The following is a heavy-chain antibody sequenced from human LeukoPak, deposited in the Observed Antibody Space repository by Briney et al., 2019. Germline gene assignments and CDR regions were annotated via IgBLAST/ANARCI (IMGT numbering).Heavy chain of an antibody. CDR1: GGSFSGYY. CDR3: ARGSGRLGPS. D-gene: IGHD3-16*01. CDR2: INHSGST. V-gene: IGHV4-34*01. J-gene: IGHJ5*02. Sequence: SETLSLTCAVYGGSFSGYYWSWIRQPPGKGLEWIGEINHSGSTNYNPSLKSRVTISVDTSKNQFSLKLSSVTAADTAVHYCARGSGRLGPSWGQGTLVTVSS.